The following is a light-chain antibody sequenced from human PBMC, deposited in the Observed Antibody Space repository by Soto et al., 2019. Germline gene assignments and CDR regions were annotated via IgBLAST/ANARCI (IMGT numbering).Light chain of an antibody. Sequence: EIVMTQSPATLSVSPGERAPLSCRPIRMFGRNLAWYQQKPGQAPRLLIYGASTRATGIPARFSGSGSGTEFTLTISSLQSEDFAVYYCQQYNNWLYTFGQGTKLEIK. CDR1: RMFGRN. CDR3: QQYNNWLYT. CDR2: GAS. V-gene: IGKV3-15*01. J-gene: IGKJ2*01.